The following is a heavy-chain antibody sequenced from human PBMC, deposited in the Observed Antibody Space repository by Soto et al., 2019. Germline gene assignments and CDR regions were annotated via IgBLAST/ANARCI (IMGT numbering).Heavy chain of an antibody. CDR2: IYWDDDK. CDR1: GFSPTTSGVG. CDR3: AHRVLRTVFGLVTTTAIYFDF. D-gene: IGHD3-3*01. J-gene: IGHJ4*02. Sequence: QITLNESGPTQVKPRQTLTLTCTFSGFSPTTSGVGVGWIRQSPGKAPEWLALIYWDDDKRYSPSLKSRLTITKDTSKNQVVLTMADLDPADTATYYCAHRVLRTVFGLVTTTAIYFDFWGQGTPVAVSS. V-gene: IGHV2-5*02.